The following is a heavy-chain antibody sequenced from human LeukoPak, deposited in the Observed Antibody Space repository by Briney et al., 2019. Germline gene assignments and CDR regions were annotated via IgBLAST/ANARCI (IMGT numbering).Heavy chain of an antibody. CDR2: INANTGNP. CDR1: GYTFTSYA. D-gene: IGHD3-22*01. V-gene: IGHV7-4-1*02. Sequence: ASVKVSCKASGYTFTSYAMNWVRQAPGQGLEWMGWINANTGNPTYAQGFTGRFVFSLDTSVSTAYLQISSLKAEDTAVYYCARALRTRRYYYDSSGRGVDYWGQGTLVTVSS. CDR3: ARALRTRRYYYDSSGRGVDY. J-gene: IGHJ4*02.